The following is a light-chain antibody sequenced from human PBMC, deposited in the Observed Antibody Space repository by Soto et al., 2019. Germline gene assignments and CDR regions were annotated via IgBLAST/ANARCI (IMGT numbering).Light chain of an antibody. Sequence: DIVMTQSPDSLAVSLGERATINCKSSQSVLYSSNNKNYLAWYQQKPGQPPKLLIYWASTRESGVPDRFSGSGSGTDFTLTISSLQAEDVEVYYCQQYYSTPLTFGQGTKVDI. V-gene: IGKV4-1*01. J-gene: IGKJ2*01. CDR3: QQYYSTPLT. CDR2: WAS. CDR1: QSVLYSSNNKNY.